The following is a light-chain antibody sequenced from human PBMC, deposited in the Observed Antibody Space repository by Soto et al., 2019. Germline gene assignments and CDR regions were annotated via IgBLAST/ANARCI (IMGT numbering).Light chain of an antibody. CDR2: DVT. CDR3: CSYAGGYFFEVI. Sequence: QSALTQPRSVSGSPGQSVTISCTGTSSDVDDYNFVSWYQQHPGTAPKLMIYDVTKRPSGVPGRFSGSRSGNTASLTISGLQIEDDAHYYCCSYAGGYFFEVIFGGGTQLTVL. J-gene: IGLJ2*01. V-gene: IGLV2-11*01. CDR1: SSDVDDYNF.